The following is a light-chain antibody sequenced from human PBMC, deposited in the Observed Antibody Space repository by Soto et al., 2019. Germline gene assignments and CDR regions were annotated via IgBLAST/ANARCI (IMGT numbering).Light chain of an antibody. CDR2: GAS. V-gene: IGKV3-20*01. J-gene: IGKJ1*01. Sequence: ETVLTQSPGTLSLSPGERATLSCRASQTIRSNYLDWYRQTPGQAPRLLIYGASNSATGIADRFSGSGSGTAFTLIISRLEPDACALSYCQQYGSSPWTFGQGTKVEIK. CDR1: QTIRSNY. CDR3: QQYGSSPWT.